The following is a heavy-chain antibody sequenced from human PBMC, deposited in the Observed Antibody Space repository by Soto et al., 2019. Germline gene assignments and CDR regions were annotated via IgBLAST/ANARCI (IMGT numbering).Heavy chain of an antibody. CDR2: ISYTGST. CDR3: ERGFYDSRGYSSPFYY. D-gene: IGHD3-22*01. Sequence: PSETLSLTCSVSGDTLRSDYWNWVRQPPGKRLEWIGYISYTGSTNYNPSLRSRVTMSLDTSKNQFSLNLISVTAADTAVYFCERGFYDSRGYSSPFYYWGQGIVITVS. V-gene: IGHV4-59*01. J-gene: IGHJ4*02. CDR1: GDTLRSDY.